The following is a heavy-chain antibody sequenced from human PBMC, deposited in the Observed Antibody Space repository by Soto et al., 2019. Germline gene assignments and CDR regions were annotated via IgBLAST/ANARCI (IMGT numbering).Heavy chain of an antibody. J-gene: IGHJ6*02. CDR1: GFTFSSYA. D-gene: IGHD6-19*01. CDR2: ISGSGGST. V-gene: IGHV3-23*01. CDR3: AKDGASIAVAGTGYYYYGMDV. Sequence: GGSLRLPGAASGFTFSSYAMRWVLQAPGKGLEWVSAISGSGGSTYYADSVKGRFTISRDNSKNPLYLQMNSLRAEDTAVYYCAKDGASIAVAGTGYYYYGMDVWGQGPTVTVSS.